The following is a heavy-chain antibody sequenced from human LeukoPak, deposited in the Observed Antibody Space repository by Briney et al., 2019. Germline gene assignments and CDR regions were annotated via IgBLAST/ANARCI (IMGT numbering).Heavy chain of an antibody. CDR3: ARDYPADTAMEKWYYYYGMDV. Sequence: GGSLRLSCAASGFTFSSYAMSWVRQAPGKGLEWVSAISGSGGSTYYADSVKGRFTISRDNSKNTLYLQMNSLRAEDTAVYYCARDYPADTAMEKWYYYYGMDVWGQGATVTVSS. D-gene: IGHD5-18*01. J-gene: IGHJ6*02. CDR2: ISGSGGST. CDR1: GFTFSSYA. V-gene: IGHV3-23*01.